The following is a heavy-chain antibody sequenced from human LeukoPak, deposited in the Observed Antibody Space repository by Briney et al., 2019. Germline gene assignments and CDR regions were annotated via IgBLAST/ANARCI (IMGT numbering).Heavy chain of an antibody. CDR2: SRINAGT. CDR1: GVSITSYH. V-gene: IGHV4-4*07. D-gene: IGHD6-13*01. J-gene: IGHJ5*02. Sequence: SETLSLTCSVSGVSITSYHWSWIRQPAGKGLEWIGRSRINAGTNYNPSLKSRVTMSVDTSKNQFSLKLSSVTAADTAVYYCAREDSSSWLSWFDPWGQGTLVTVSS. CDR3: AREDSSSWLSWFDP.